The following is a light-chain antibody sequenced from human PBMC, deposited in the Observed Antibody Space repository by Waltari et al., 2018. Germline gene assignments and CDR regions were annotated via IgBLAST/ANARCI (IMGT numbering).Light chain of an antibody. CDR1: QSISDN. CDR2: GAF. Sequence: EAVMTQSPAPLSASPGERVTLSCRASQSISDNLAWYQQTPGNQAPRLLIYGAFTRASGSPARFTGGGSGTEFTLTISSLQSDDSAIYYCQQYNRWPPITFGQGTRLEIK. J-gene: IGKJ5*01. V-gene: IGKV3-15*01. CDR3: QQYNRWPPIT.